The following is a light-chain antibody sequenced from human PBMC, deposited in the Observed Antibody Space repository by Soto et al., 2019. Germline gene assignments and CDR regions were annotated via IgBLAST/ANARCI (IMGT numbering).Light chain of an antibody. Sequence: EVVMTQSPATVSVSPGERTSLSCRVSQSIGTNLGWYQQRPGQAPRLLIAKTSIRVAGVPARVSGSGSGTEFTLTISSLQSEDIAVYYCQQYAGWPLTFGGGTKVDIK. CDR1: QSIGTN. V-gene: IGKV3D-15*01. J-gene: IGKJ4*01. CDR3: QQYAGWPLT. CDR2: KTS.